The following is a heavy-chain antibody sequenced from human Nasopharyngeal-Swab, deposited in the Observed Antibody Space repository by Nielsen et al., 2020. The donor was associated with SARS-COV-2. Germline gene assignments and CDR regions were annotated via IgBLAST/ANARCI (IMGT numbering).Heavy chain of an antibody. CDR3: AKGPLIIVVDYYFDY. D-gene: IGHD2-2*01. V-gene: IGHV3-30-3*02. J-gene: IGHJ4*02. CDR2: ISYDGSNK. Sequence: VRQAPGKGLEWVAVISYDGSNKYYADSVKGRFTISRDNSKNTLYPQMNSLRAEDTAVYYCAKGPLIIVVDYYFDYWGQGTLVTVSS.